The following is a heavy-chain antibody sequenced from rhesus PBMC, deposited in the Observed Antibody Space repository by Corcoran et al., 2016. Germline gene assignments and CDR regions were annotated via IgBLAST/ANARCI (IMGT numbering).Heavy chain of an antibody. D-gene: IGHD2-39*02. V-gene: IGHV4-147*01. J-gene: IGHJ4*01. CDR2: SYGSSGST. CDR3: ARHPCSGGVCH. CDR1: GYSISSNY. Sequence: QGQLQESGPGLVKPSETLSLTCAVSGYSISSNYWSWIRQPPGKGLEWIGYSYGSSGSTYSNPSLKSRVTIPTDTSKNQFSLKLSSVTAADTAVYYCARHPCSGGVCHWGQGVLVTVSS.